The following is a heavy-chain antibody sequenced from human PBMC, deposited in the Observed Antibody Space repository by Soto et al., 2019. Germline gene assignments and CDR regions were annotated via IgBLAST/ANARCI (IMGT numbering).Heavy chain of an antibody. D-gene: IGHD3-10*01. Sequence: GGSLRLSCAASGFTFSDYYMSWIRQAPGKGLEWVSYISSSRTTIYYADSVKGRFTISRDNSNNSLYLQMNSLRAEDTAVYYCASRRGGRGPFFDYWGQGTLVTVSS. V-gene: IGHV3-11*04. CDR2: ISSSRTTI. CDR3: ASRRGGRGPFFDY. J-gene: IGHJ4*02. CDR1: GFTFSDYY.